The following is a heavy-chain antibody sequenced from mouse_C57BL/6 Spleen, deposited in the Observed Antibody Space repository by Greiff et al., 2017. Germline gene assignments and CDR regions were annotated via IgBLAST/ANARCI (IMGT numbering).Heavy chain of an antibody. CDR1: GYAFTNYL. CDR2: INPGSGGT. V-gene: IGHV1-54*01. Sequence: VQLQQSGAELVRPGPSVKVSCKASGYAFTNYLIEWVKQRPGQGLEWIGVINPGSGGTNYNEKFKGKATLTADKSSSTAYMQLSSLTSEDSAVYFCARSGHYNYGVYAMDYWGQGTSVTVSS. J-gene: IGHJ4*01. CDR3: ARSGHYNYGVYAMDY. D-gene: IGHD2-12*01.